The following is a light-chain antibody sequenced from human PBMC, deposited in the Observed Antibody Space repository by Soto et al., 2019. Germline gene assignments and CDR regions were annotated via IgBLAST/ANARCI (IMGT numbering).Light chain of an antibody. CDR3: QHYNSYWT. CDR2: KAS. CDR1: QSISSW. J-gene: IGKJ1*01. V-gene: IGKV1-5*03. Sequence: DIQMTQSPSTLSASVGDRVTITCRASQSISSWLAWYQQKPGKAPKLLIYKASSLESGVPSRFSGSGSGTEFILTISSLQPDDFATYYCQHYNSYWTFGKGTKVEIK.